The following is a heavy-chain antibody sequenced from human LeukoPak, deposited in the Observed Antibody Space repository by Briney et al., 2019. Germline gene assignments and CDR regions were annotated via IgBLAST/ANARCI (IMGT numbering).Heavy chain of an antibody. CDR1: GDSVSSNSAA. D-gene: IGHD6-13*01. V-gene: IGHV6-1*01. Sequence: SQTLSLTCAISGDSVSSNSAAWNWLRQSPSRGLEWLGRTYYRSKWYNDYAVSVKSLITINPDTSKNQFSLQLNSVTPEGTAVYYCARGSSSWTPRFDYWGQGTLVTVSS. CDR2: TYYRSKWYN. J-gene: IGHJ4*02. CDR3: ARGSSSWTPRFDY.